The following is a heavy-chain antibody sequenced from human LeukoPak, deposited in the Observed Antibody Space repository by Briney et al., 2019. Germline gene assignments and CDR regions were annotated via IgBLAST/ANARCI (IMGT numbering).Heavy chain of an antibody. V-gene: IGHV1-8*01. D-gene: IGHD2-15*01. Sequence: ASVKVSCKASGYTFTSYDINWVRQATGQGLEWMGWMNPNSGNTGYAQKFQGRVTMTRNTSISTAYMELSSLRSEDTAVYYCARDRVVVVVAAIHDWFDPWGQGTLVTVSS. CDR2: MNPNSGNT. CDR3: ARDRVVVVVAAIHDWFDP. J-gene: IGHJ5*02. CDR1: GYTFTSYD.